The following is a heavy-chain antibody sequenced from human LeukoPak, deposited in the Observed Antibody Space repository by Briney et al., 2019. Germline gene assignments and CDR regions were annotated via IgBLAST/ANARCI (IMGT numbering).Heavy chain of an antibody. CDR2: INHSGST. V-gene: IGHV4-31*03. Sequence: SQTLSLTCTVSGGSISSGAYDWGWIRQHPKRGLEYVGYINHSGSTYYNPSLESRVTMSVDTSKNQFSLKLSSVTAADTAVYYCARTTGYSSSWYGFWFDPWGQGTLVTVSS. D-gene: IGHD6-13*01. J-gene: IGHJ5*02. CDR1: GGSISSGAYD. CDR3: ARTTGYSSSWYGFWFDP.